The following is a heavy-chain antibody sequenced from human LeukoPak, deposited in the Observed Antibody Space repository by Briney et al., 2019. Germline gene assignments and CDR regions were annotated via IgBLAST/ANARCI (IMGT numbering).Heavy chain of an antibody. CDR1: GDTLRNYA. CDR2: IIPVFGTA. J-gene: IGHJ3*01. CDR3: AKLSHVQMELLPDAFDV. D-gene: IGHD1-1*01. V-gene: IGHV1-69*13. Sequence: SVKVPCKASGDTLRNYAIAWVRQAPGQGLEWMGGIIPVFGTADYAQKFQGRVAITADDSTRMAYMELSSLRYEDTAVYYCAKLSHVQMELLPDAFDVWGQGTMVTVSS.